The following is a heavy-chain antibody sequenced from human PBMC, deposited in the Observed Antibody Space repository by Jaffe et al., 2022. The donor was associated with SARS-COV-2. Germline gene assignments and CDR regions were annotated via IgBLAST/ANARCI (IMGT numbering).Heavy chain of an antibody. CDR3: AKPSSAWSPFDY. Sequence: EVQLLESGGGLVQPGGSLRLSCAASGFTFSSYAMSWVRQAPGKGLEWVSSISAGGVNIYYADSVKGRFTISRDNSKNTLYVQMHSLRVDDTAVYYCAKPSSAWSPFDYWGPGTLVAVSS. J-gene: IGHJ4*02. D-gene: IGHD6-19*01. V-gene: IGHV3-23*01. CDR2: ISAGGVNI. CDR1: GFTFSSYA.